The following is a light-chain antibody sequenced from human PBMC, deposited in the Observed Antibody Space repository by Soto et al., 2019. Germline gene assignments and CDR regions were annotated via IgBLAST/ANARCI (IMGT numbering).Light chain of an antibody. CDR3: RTWGSGIHVL. Sequence: QSVLTQSPSASASLGASVKLTCTLSSGHSSYAIAWHQQQPEKGPRYLMKVNSDGSHKKGDGIPDRFSGSSSGAERYLTISSLQSDDEADYYCRTWGSGIHVLFGGGTKLTVL. J-gene: IGLJ2*01. CDR2: VNSDGSH. CDR1: SGHSSYA. V-gene: IGLV4-69*01.